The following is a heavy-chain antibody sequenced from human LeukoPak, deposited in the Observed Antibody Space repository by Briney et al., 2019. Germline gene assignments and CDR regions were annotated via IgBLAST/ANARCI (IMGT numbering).Heavy chain of an antibody. CDR1: GYSFSGYY. V-gene: IGHV1-2*02. Sequence: WASVKVSCRASGYSFSGYYMHWVRQAPGQGLEWMGWIDPHSGGTNYALKFQGRVTMTRDTSISTVYMELFGLRPDDTAVYYCARAGAPYFYYYYMDVWGKGTSVTVSS. D-gene: IGHD4/OR15-4a*01. CDR3: ARAGAPYFYYYYMDV. J-gene: IGHJ6*03. CDR2: IDPHSGGT.